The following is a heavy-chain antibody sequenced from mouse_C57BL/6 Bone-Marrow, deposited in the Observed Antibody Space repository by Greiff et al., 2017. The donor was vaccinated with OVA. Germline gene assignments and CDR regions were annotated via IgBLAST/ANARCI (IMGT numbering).Heavy chain of an antibody. V-gene: IGHV1-52*01. CDR3: ARSRKWGLPWYVDV. D-gene: IGHD2-2*01. Sequence: QVQLKQPGAELVRPGSSVKLSCKASGYTFTSYWMHWVKQRPIQGLEWIGNIDPSDSETHYNQQFPDKATLTVAQSSSTAYMQLSRLTSEDSAVYYCARSRKWGLPWYVDVWGTGTTVTVSS. CDR2: IDPSDSET. CDR1: GYTFTSYW. J-gene: IGHJ1*03.